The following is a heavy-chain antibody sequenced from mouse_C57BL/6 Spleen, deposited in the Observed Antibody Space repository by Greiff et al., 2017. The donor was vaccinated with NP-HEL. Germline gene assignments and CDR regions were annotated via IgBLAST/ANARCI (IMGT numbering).Heavy chain of an antibody. CDR1: GYTFTSYW. V-gene: IGHV1-69*01. J-gene: IGHJ3*01. CDR2: IDPSDSYT. CDR3: ARREAYYSNSFAY. D-gene: IGHD2-5*01. Sequence: QVQLQQPGAELVMPGASVKLSCKASGYTFTSYWMHWVKQRPGQGLEWIGEIDPSDSYTNYNQKFKGKSTLTVDKSSSTAYMQLSSLTSEDSAVYYCARREAYYSNSFAYWGQGTLVTVSA.